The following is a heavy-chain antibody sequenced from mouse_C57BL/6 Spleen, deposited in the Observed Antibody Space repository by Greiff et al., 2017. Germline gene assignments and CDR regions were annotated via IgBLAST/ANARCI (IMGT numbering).Heavy chain of an antibody. CDR1: GYTFTSYW. J-gene: IGHJ1*03. CDR2: IDPNSGGT. V-gene: IGHV1-72*01. CDR3: AREGDGYYWYFDV. Sequence: QVQLKQPGAELVKPGASVKLSCKASGYTFTSYWMHWVKQRPGRGLEWIGRIDPNSGGTKYNKKFKSKATLTVDKPSSTAYMQLSSLTSEDSAVYYCAREGDGYYWYFDVWGTGTTVTVSS. D-gene: IGHD2-3*01.